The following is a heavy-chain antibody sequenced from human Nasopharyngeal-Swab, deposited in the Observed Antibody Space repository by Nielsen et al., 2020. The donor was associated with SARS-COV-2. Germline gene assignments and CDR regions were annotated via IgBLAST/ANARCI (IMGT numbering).Heavy chain of an antibody. CDR2: IKSKTDGGTT. Sequence: GGSLRLSCAASGFTFSNAWMSWVRQAPGKGLEWVGYIKSKTDGGTTDYTAPVKGRFTISRDDSKNTLYLQMNSLKTEDTSVYYCTIISLDILTGYYQYYFDYWGQGTLVTVSS. D-gene: IGHD3-9*01. CDR1: GFTFSNAW. V-gene: IGHV3-15*01. J-gene: IGHJ4*02. CDR3: TIISLDILTGYYQYYFDY.